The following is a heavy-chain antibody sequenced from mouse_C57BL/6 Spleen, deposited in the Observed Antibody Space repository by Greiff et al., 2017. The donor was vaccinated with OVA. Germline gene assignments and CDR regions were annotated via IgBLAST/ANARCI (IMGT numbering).Heavy chain of an antibody. CDR3: ARRGLYGSTHFDY. Sequence: EVQLQQSGPELVKPGASVKISCKASGYTFTDYYMNWVKQSHGKSLEWIGDINPNNGGTSYNQKFKGKATLTVDKSSSTAYLELRSLTSEDSAVYYCARRGLYGSTHFDYWGQGTTLTVSS. V-gene: IGHV1-26*01. J-gene: IGHJ2*01. D-gene: IGHD1-1*01. CDR1: GYTFTDYY. CDR2: INPNNGGT.